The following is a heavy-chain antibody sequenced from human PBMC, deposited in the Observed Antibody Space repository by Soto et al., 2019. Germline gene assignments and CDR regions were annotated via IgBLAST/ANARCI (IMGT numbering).Heavy chain of an antibody. CDR1: GYTFTSYG. J-gene: IGHJ5*02. CDR3: ARGVPDHYYDSSGYYVASFDP. V-gene: IGHV1-18*01. Sequence: ASVKVSCKASGYTFTSYGISWVRQAPGQGLEGMGWISAYNGNTNYAQKLQGRVTMTTDTSTSTAYMELRSLRSDDTAVYYCARGVPDHYYDSSGYYVASFDPWGQGTLVTVSS. D-gene: IGHD3-22*01. CDR2: ISAYNGNT.